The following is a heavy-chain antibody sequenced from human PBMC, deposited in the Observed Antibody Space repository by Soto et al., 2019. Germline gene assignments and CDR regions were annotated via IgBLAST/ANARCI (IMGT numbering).Heavy chain of an antibody. D-gene: IGHD3-22*01. Sequence: GGSLRLSCAASGFTFSSYAMSWVRQAPGKGLEWVSAISGSGGGTYYADSVKGRFTISRDNSKNTLYLQMNSLRAEDTAVYYCAKEYDSSGYYYDAVPPHFDYWGQGTLVTVSS. CDR1: GFTFSSYA. J-gene: IGHJ4*02. CDR2: ISGSGGGT. CDR3: AKEYDSSGYYYDAVPPHFDY. V-gene: IGHV3-23*01.